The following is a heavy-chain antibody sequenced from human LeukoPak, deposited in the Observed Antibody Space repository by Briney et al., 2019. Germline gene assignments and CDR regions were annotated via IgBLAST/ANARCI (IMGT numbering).Heavy chain of an antibody. CDR1: GFTFSSDG. J-gene: IGHJ4*02. Sequence: PGGSLRLSCAGSGFTFSSDGMNWVRQAPGKGLEWVATIKYDGGEEYYLNSVKGRFTISRDNAKNSVYLHVNGLRGDDTAVYYCARNLSIGERGLFFFDDWGQGTQVTVSS. D-gene: IGHD3-22*01. V-gene: IGHV3-7*03. CDR2: IKYDGGEE. CDR3: ARNLSIGERGLFFFDD.